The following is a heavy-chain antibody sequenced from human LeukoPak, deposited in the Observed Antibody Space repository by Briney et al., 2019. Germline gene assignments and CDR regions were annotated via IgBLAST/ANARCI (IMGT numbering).Heavy chain of an antibody. D-gene: IGHD6-19*01. V-gene: IGHV1-2*06. CDR2: INPNSGGT. Sequence: ASVKVSCKASGYTFTGYYMHWVRQAPGQGLEWMGRINPNSGGTNYAQKFQGRVTMTRDTSISTAYMELSRLRSDDTAVYYCARDQAVAGTIYYYGMDVWGQGTTVTVSS. J-gene: IGHJ6*02. CDR3: ARDQAVAGTIYYYGMDV. CDR1: GYTFTGYY.